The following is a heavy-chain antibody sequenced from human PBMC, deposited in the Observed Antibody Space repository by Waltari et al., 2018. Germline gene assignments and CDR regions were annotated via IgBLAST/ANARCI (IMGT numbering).Heavy chain of an antibody. CDR1: GGTFSTYA. CDR3: ARRGLERHTY. V-gene: IGHV1-69*01. D-gene: IGHD1-1*01. Sequence: QVQLVQSGAEVKKAGSSVKVSCKASGGTFSTYAISWVRQAPGQGLEWMGGSIPNFGTANYAQEFQGRARINAEESTSTAYMGLSSLGSEVTFVYYCARRGLERHTYWGQGTLVTVSS. J-gene: IGHJ4*02. CDR2: SIPNFGTA.